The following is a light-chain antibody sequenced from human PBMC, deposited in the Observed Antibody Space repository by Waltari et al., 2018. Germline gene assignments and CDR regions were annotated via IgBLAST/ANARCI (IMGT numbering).Light chain of an antibody. Sequence: EIVLTQSPGTLSLSPGDRAPLPCRASQSASRPLARDQLNPGQAPRPLIYAASPRATGIPDRFSGSGSGTDFSLTISRLEPEDFAVYFCQHYVRLPATFGQGTRVEIK. CDR3: QHYVRLPAT. CDR2: AAS. V-gene: IGKV3-20*01. J-gene: IGKJ1*01. CDR1: QSASRP.